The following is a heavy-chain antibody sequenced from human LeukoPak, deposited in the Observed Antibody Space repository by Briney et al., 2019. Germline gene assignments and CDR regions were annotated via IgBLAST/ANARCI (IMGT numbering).Heavy chain of an antibody. V-gene: IGHV3-21*01. CDR3: ARQMTAIDDAFDI. D-gene: IGHD2-21*02. Sequence: GGSLRLSCAASGFTFSSYSTNWVRQAPGKGLEWVSSISSSSSYIYYADSVKGRFTISRDNAKNSLYLQMNSLRAEDTAVYYCARQMTAIDDAFDIWGQGTMVTVSS. J-gene: IGHJ3*02. CDR2: ISSSSSYI. CDR1: GFTFSSYS.